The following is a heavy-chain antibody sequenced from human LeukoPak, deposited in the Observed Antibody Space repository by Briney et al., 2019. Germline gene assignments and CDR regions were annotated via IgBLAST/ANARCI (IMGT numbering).Heavy chain of an antibody. D-gene: IGHD6-13*01. CDR1: GFTFSSYS. CDR2: ISSSSSYI. V-gene: IGHV3-21*01. Sequence: PGGSLRLSCAASGFTFSSYSMNWVRQAPGKGLEWVSSISSSSSYIYYADSVKGRFTISRDNAKNSLYLQMNSLRAEDTAVYYCARRRSASAGFDYWGQGTLVTVSS. J-gene: IGHJ4*02. CDR3: ARRRSASAGFDY.